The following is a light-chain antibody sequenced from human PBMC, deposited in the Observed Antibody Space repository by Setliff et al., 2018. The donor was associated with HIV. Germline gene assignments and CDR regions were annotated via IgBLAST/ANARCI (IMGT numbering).Light chain of an antibody. Sequence: ALTQPASVSGSPGQSITISCTGTSSDVGGYNYVSWYQQHPGKAPKLMVSDVSKRPSGVSSRFSGSKSGNTASLTISGLQTEDEADYYCSSYTSSSTYVFGTGTKVTVL. CDR3: SSYTSSSTYV. J-gene: IGLJ1*01. CDR2: DVS. V-gene: IGLV2-14*01. CDR1: SSDVGGYNY.